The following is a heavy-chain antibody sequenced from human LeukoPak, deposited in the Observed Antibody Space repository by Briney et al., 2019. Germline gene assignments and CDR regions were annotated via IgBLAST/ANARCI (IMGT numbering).Heavy chain of an antibody. V-gene: IGHV4-4*07. CDR2: IYTSGST. CDR1: GGSISSYY. D-gene: IGHD3-10*01. CDR3: ARSGLLWFGELITDHIFDP. J-gene: IGHJ5*02. Sequence: PSETLSLTRTVSGGSISSYYWSWIRQPAGKGLEWIGRIYTSGSTNYNPSLKSRVTMSVDTSKNQFSLKLSSVTAADTAVYYCARSGLLWFGELITDHIFDPWGQGTLVTVSS.